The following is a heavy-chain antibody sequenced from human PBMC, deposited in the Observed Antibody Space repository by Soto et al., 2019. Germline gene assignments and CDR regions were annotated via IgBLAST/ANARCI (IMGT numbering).Heavy chain of an antibody. Sequence: SGPTLVNPTQTLTLTCTFSGFSLSTEGVAVGWIRQPPGKALEWLSVIYWDDDQRSSTSLRSRLTITKDTSKNHVVLTMTNMDPLDTATYYCAHRDRAPGGLFDSWGQGTLVTVSS. D-gene: IGHD3-10*01. J-gene: IGHJ4*02. V-gene: IGHV2-5*02. CDR2: IYWDDDQ. CDR1: GFSLSTEGVA. CDR3: AHRDRAPGGLFDS.